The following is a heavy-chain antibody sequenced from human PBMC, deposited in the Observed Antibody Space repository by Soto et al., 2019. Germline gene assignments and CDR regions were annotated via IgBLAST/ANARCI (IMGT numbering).Heavy chain of an antibody. CDR3: ARDPSHAYYTLFYYYDY. D-gene: IGHD1-26*01. V-gene: IGHV3-23*01. J-gene: IGHJ4*02. CDR1: GFTFSTYA. CDR2: ISGSGSKT. Sequence: GGSLRLSCVASGFTFSTYAMSWVRQAPGKGLEWVSSISGSGSKTYYADSVKGRFTTSRDDSKSTLYLQMNSLRAEDTAVYYCARDPSHAYYTLFYYYDYWGQGALVTVS.